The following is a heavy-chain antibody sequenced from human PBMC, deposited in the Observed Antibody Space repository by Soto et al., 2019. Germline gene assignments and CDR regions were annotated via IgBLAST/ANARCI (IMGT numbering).Heavy chain of an antibody. CDR3: ARDIESVTAKHFFYYYAMDV. D-gene: IGHD2-8*01. V-gene: IGHV1-18*01. Sequence: ASVKVSCKASGFTFSNYGLNWVRQAPGQGLEWMGWVSANNGHTNYAQNLQGRVSMTTDTYTSTAYMELRGLTFDDTAVYYCARDIESVTAKHFFYYYAMDVWGQGTTVTV. CDR2: VSANNGHT. CDR1: GFTFSNYG. J-gene: IGHJ6*02.